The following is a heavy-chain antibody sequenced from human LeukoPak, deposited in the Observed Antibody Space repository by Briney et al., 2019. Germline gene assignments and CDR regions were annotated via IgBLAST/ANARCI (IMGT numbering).Heavy chain of an antibody. V-gene: IGHV1-18*04. Sequence: ASVKVSCKASGYTFTSYGISWVRQAPGQGLEWMGWISAYNSNTNYAQKLQGRATMTTDTSTSTAYMELRSLRSDDTAVYYCAREQAAGRNDYWGQGTLVTVSS. D-gene: IGHD6-13*01. J-gene: IGHJ4*02. CDR1: GYTFTSYG. CDR2: ISAYNSNT. CDR3: AREQAAGRNDY.